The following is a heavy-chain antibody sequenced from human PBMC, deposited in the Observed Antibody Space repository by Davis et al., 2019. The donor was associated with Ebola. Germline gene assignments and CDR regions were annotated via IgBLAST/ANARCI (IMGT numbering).Heavy chain of an antibody. D-gene: IGHD3-22*01. V-gene: IGHV3-23*01. J-gene: IGHJ2*01. CDR3: ARDLDYYDSSGYSWYFDL. Sequence: GESLRLSCAASGFTFSSYAMSWVRQAPGKGLEWVSAISGSGGSTYYADSVKGRFTISRDNAKNSLYLQMNSLRAEDTAVYYCARDLDYYDSSGYSWYFDLWGRGTLVTVSS. CDR2: ISGSGGST. CDR1: GFTFSSYA.